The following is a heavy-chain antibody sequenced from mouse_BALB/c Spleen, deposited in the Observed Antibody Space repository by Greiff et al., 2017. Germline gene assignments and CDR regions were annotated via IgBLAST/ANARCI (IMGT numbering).Heavy chain of an antibody. D-gene: IGHD2-3*01. CDR2: ISYSSST. CDR3: ARREIYDGYFAY. J-gene: IGHJ3*01. Sequence: VQLQQSGPSLVKPSQTLSLTCSVTGDSITSGYWNWIRKFPENKLEYMGYISYSSSTYYNPSHKSRISITRDTSKNQYYLQLNSVTTEDTATYYCARREIYDGYFAYWGQGTLVTVSA. CDR1: GDSITSGY. V-gene: IGHV3-8*02.